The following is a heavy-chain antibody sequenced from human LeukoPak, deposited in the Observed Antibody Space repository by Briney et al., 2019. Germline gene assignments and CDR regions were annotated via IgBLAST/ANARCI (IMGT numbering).Heavy chain of an antibody. Sequence: GASVKVSCKASGYTFTGHSMHWVRQAPGQGLEWMGWTNPNSGGTNYAQNFQGRVTMTRDTSITTPYMELSRLRSDDTAVYYCARGYYYYYYYMDVWGKGTTVTVSS. V-gene: IGHV1-2*02. J-gene: IGHJ6*03. CDR3: ARGYYYYYYYMDV. CDR2: TNPNSGGT. CDR1: GYTFTGHS.